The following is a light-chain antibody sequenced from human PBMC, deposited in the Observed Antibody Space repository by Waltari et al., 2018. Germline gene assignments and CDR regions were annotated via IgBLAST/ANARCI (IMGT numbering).Light chain of an antibody. Sequence: SYELTQPPSVSVSPGQTASITCSGDQSGNKYVSWYQQKPGQPPVLIIYQDTKRPSGIPERLSGSNSGNTATLTISGTQVMDEGDYYCQAWDTISAGLGGGTKLTVL. J-gene: IGLJ2*01. CDR2: QDT. V-gene: IGLV3-1*01. CDR1: QSGNKY. CDR3: QAWDTISAG.